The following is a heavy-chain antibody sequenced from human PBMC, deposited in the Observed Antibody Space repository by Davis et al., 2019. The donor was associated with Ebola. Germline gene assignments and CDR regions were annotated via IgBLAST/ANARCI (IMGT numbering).Heavy chain of an antibody. CDR3: ATGAVAGTVWYFDL. CDR1: GGSISSYY. D-gene: IGHD6-19*01. V-gene: IGHV4-39*07. J-gene: IGHJ2*01. CDR2: IYYSGST. Sequence: SETLSLTCTVSGGSISSYYWSWIRQPPGKGLEWIGSIYYSGSTYYNPSLKSRVTISVDTSKNQFSLKLSSVTAADTAVYYCATGAVAGTVWYFDLWGRGTLVTVSS.